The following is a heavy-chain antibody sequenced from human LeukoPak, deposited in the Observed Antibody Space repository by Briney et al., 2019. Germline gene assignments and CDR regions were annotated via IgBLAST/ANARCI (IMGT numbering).Heavy chain of an antibody. CDR1: GFTFSSYA. V-gene: IGHV3-23*01. Sequence: GGSLRLSCAASGFTFSSYAMSWVRQAPGKGLEWVSAISGSGGSTYYADSVKGRFTISRDNSKNTLYLQMNSLRAEDTAVYQCAKGMAPYYYYYMDVWGKGTTVTVSS. D-gene: IGHD5-24*01. CDR2: ISGSGGST. CDR3: AKGMAPYYYYYMDV. J-gene: IGHJ6*03.